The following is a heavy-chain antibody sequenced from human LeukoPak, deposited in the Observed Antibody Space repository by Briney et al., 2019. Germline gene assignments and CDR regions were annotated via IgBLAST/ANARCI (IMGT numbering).Heavy chain of an antibody. CDR2: TYDRAKSYN. CDR3: SRGWPHLDY. J-gene: IGHJ4*02. CDR1: GESASSDSAA. Sequence: SQTLSLTSAMSGESASSDSAAWDWIRQSPSRGLGWPGTTYDRAKSYNDYSVSLKSRITINTATSKHQISLLLTSVTPQGMAVHFCSRGWPHLDYWGQGTVATFSS. V-gene: IGHV6-1*01. D-gene: IGHD6-13*01.